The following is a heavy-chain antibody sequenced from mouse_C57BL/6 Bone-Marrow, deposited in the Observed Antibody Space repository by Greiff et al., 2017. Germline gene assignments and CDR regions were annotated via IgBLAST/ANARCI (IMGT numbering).Heavy chain of an antibody. Sequence: EVQLVESGGGLVKPGGSLKLSCAASGFTFSSYTMSWVRQTPEKRLQWVAAISGGGGNTYYPDSVKGRFTISRDNDKNILYLRMSSLRSEDTALYYCSRHVTRVLATKYFDVWGTGTTVTVSS. J-gene: IGHJ1*03. V-gene: IGHV5-9*01. CDR1: GFTFSSYT. CDR3: SRHVTRVLATKYFDV. D-gene: IGHD1-1*01. CDR2: ISGGGGNT.